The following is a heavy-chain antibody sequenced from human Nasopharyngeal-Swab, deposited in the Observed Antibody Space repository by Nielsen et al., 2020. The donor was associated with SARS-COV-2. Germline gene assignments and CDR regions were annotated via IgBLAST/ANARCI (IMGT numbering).Heavy chain of an antibody. D-gene: IGHD3-16*02. CDR3: ARRENYDYVWGSYRLNWFDP. Sequence: WIRQPPGKGLEWIGSIYYSGSTYYNPSLKSRVTISVDTSKNQFSLKLSSVTAADTAVYYCARRENYDYVWGSYRLNWFDPWGQGTLVTVSS. V-gene: IGHV4-39*01. J-gene: IGHJ5*02. CDR2: IYYSGST.